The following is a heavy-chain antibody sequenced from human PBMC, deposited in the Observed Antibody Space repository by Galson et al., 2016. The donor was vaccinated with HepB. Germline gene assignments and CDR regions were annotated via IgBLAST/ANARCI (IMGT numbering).Heavy chain of an antibody. Sequence: PALVKPTQTLTLTCTFSGFSLSTSGMCVSWIRQPPGKALEWLARIDWDDDKFYSTSLKTRLTISKDTSKNQVVLRMTNMDPVDTATYCCARDTPWGRNTPLDYWGQGALVTVSS. CDR2: IDWDDDK. J-gene: IGHJ4*02. V-gene: IGHV2-70*17. CDR1: GFSLSTSGMC. CDR3: ARDTPWGRNTPLDY. D-gene: IGHD3-16*01.